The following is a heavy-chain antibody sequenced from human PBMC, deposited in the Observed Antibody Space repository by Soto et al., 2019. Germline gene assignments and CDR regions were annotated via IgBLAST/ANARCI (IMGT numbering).Heavy chain of an antibody. CDR2: ISAYNGNT. D-gene: IGHD6-19*01. CDR1: GYTFTSYG. CDR3: ARDKDSGGPKPNFDY. J-gene: IGHJ4*02. V-gene: IGHV1-18*01. Sequence: ASVKVSCKASGYTFTSYGISWVRQAPGQGLEWMGWISAYNGNTNYAQKLQGRVTMTTDTSTSTAYMELRSLRSDDTAVYYCARDKDSGGPKPNFDYWGQGTLVTVSS.